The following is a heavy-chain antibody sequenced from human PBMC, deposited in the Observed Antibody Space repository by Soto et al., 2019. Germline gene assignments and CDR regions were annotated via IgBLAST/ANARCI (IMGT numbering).Heavy chain of an antibody. V-gene: IGHV2-5*02. CDR1: GFSLTTSGVG. CDR3: AHRTTTVTWWLDP. J-gene: IGHJ5*02. D-gene: IGHD4-17*01. CDR2: IYWDDDK. Sequence: QITLKESGPTLVKPTQTLTLTCTFSGFSLTTSGVGVGWIRQPPGKALEWLALIYWDDDKRYSTSLNIRLTITKHHSKNQVVLTMTNMDPADTATYFCAHRTTTVTWWLDPWGPGTPITVAS.